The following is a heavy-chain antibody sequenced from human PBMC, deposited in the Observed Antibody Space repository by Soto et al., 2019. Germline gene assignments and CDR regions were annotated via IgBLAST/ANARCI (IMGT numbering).Heavy chain of an antibody. J-gene: IGHJ3*02. CDR2: INHSGST. CDR3: ARSWAEFVVVTANAFDI. D-gene: IGHD2-21*02. Sequence: QVQLQQWGAGLLKPSETLSLTCAVYGGSFSGYYWSWIRQPPGKGLEWIGEINHSGSTNYNPSPKSRVTISVDTSKNQFSLKLSSVTAADTAVYYCARSWAEFVVVTANAFDIWGQGTMVTVSS. CDR1: GGSFSGYY. V-gene: IGHV4-34*01.